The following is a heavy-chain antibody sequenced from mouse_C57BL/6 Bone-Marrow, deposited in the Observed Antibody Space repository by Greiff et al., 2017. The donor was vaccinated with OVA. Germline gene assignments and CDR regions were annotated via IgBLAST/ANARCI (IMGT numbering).Heavy chain of an antibody. J-gene: IGHJ2*01. V-gene: IGHV3-6*01. Sequence: EVQLVESGPGLVKPSQSLSLTCSVTGYSITSGYYWNWIRQFPGNKLEWMGYISYDGSNNYNPSLKNRISITRDTSKNQFFLKLNSVTTEGTATYYCARDDLYFDYWGQGTTLTVSS. CDR2: ISYDGSN. D-gene: IGHD2-13*01. CDR1: GYSITSGYY. CDR3: ARDDLYFDY.